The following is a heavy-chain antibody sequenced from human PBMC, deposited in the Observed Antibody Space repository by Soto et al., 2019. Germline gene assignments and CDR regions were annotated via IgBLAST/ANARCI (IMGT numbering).Heavy chain of an antibody. CDR2: IKQEGSEK. V-gene: IGHV3-7*03. CDR1: GFTFSNYW. J-gene: IGHJ4*02. Sequence: GWSLRLSCAASGFTFSNYWMSLVRQAPGKGLEWVANIKQEGSEKYYVDSVKGRFTISRDNAKNSLFLQMNSLRAEDTAVYYCARDKAYGDSEDYWGQGTLVTVSS. CDR3: ARDKAYGDSEDY. D-gene: IGHD4-17*01.